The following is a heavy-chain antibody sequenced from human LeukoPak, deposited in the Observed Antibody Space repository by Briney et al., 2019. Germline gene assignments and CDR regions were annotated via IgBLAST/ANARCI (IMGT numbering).Heavy chain of an antibody. CDR3: ASDIVATSGDF. V-gene: IGHV3-11*01. Sequence: GGSPRLSCAASGFTFSDYYMSWIRQAPGKGLEWVAYITSSGDDIYYADSVEGRFTISRDNAKNALFLRMSSLRVEDTATYYCASDIVATSGDFWGQGTLVSVSS. CDR1: GFTFSDYY. D-gene: IGHD5-12*01. J-gene: IGHJ4*02. CDR2: ITSSGDDI.